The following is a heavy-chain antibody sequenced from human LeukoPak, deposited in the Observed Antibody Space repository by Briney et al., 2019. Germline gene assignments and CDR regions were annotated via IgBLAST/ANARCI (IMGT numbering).Heavy chain of an antibody. CDR2: ISYDGSNK. CDR1: GFTFSSYG. Sequence: GRSLRLSCAASGFTFSSYGMHWARQAPGKGLEWVAVISYDGSNKYYADSVKGRFTISRDNSKNTLYLQMNSLRAEDTAVYYCAKGDGDYAGTDYWGQGTLVTVSS. CDR3: AKGDGDYAGTDY. J-gene: IGHJ4*02. V-gene: IGHV3-30*18. D-gene: IGHD4-17*01.